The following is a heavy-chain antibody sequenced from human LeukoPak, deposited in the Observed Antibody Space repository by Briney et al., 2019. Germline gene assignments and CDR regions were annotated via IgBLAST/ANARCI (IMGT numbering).Heavy chain of an antibody. CDR2: INPNSGGT. CDR1: GYTFTGYY. D-gene: IGHD3-22*01. CDR3: ARAGYYDSSGSARNLDAFDI. V-gene: IGHV1-2*02. J-gene: IGHJ3*02. Sequence: GASVKVSCKASGYTFTGYYMHWVRQAPGQGLEWMGWINPNSGGTNYAQKFQGRATMTRDTPISTAYMELSRLRSDDTAVYYCARAGYYDSSGSARNLDAFDIWGQGTMVTVSS.